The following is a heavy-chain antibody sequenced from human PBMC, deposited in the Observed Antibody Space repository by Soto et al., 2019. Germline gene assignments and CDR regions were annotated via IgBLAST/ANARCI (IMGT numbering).Heavy chain of an antibody. J-gene: IGHJ4*02. D-gene: IGHD2-2*01. Sequence: EVQLVESGGGLVKPGGSLRLSCEGSGFTFSPNAMNWVRQAPGKGLEWVSSISSFNNYIFYADSVKGRFTISRDNAKNSVYLQMNNLRDEDTAVYYCARGIASSFYYSDYWGQGTQVTVSS. V-gene: IGHV3-21*01. CDR3: ARGIASSFYYSDY. CDR1: GFTFSPNA. CDR2: ISSFNNYI.